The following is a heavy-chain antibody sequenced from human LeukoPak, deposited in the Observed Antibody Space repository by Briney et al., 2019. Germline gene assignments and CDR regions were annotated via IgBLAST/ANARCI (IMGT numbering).Heavy chain of an antibody. CDR1: GFTFSSYG. J-gene: IGHJ4*02. D-gene: IGHD2-21*01. CDR3: AKDDLAYCGGDCCSNTDY. CDR2: IRYDGSNK. V-gene: IGHV3-30*02. Sequence: GGSLRLSCAASGFTFSSYGMHWVRQAPGKGLEWVAFIRYDGSNKYYADSVKGRFTISRDNSKNTLYLQMNSLRAEDTAVYYCAKDDLAYCGGDCCSNTDYWGQGTLVTVSS.